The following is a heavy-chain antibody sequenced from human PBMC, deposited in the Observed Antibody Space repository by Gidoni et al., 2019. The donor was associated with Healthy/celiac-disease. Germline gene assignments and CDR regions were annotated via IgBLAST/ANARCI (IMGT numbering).Heavy chain of an antibody. J-gene: IGHJ4*02. Sequence: EVQLVESGGGLVKPGGSLRLSCAASGFTFSRYSMNWVRQAPGKGLEGVSSISSSSSYIYYADSVKGRFTISRDNAKNSLYLQMNSLGAEDTAVYYCARVPEERPGKYYFDYWGQGTLVTVSS. CDR2: ISSSSSYI. D-gene: IGHD1-26*01. CDR1: GFTFSRYS. V-gene: IGHV3-21*01. CDR3: ARVPEERPGKYYFDY.